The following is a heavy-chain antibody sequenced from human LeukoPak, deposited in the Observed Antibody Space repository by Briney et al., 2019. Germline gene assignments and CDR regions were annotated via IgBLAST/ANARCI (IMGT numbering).Heavy chain of an antibody. D-gene: IGHD3-22*01. CDR3: ARDKYYYDSRVYYFVFDY. CDR2: MSYDGSNK. J-gene: IGHJ4*02. CDR1: GFTFSNYA. V-gene: IGHV3-30-3*01. Sequence: GGSLRLSCAASGFTFSNYAMPWVRQAPGKGLEWVAVMSYDGSNKIYADSVKGRFTISRDNSKSTLYLQMNSLRADDTAVYYCARDKYYYDSRVYYFVFDYWGQGTLVTVSS.